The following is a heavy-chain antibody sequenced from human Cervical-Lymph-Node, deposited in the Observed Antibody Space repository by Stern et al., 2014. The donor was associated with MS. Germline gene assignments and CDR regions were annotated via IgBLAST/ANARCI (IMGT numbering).Heavy chain of an antibody. D-gene: IGHD5-24*01. CDR3: ARGHIPYAYNYLFDY. CDR1: GFTFRSYG. CDR2: VWYAGSTA. Sequence: VQLVESGGGVVQPGTSLRLSCAASGFTFRSYGMHWVRQAPGKGLEWVALVWYAGSTAYYRNSVKGRFTISRDNSNNTLFLQMNSLTAEDTAVYYCARGHIPYAYNYLFDYWGQGTLVTVSS. V-gene: IGHV3-33*01. J-gene: IGHJ4*02.